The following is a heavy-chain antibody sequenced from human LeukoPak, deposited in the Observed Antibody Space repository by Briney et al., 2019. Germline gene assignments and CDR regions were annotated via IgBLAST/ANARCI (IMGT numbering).Heavy chain of an antibody. CDR1: GFTFTDYY. Sequence: GGSVRLSCAASGFTFTDYYMSWIRQAPGKGLEWLSYISSSGSTIYYADSVKGRFTISRDNAKNSLYLQMNSLRAEDTALYYCAKVSGGNYYDSSGYSHPGDYWGQGTLVTVSS. J-gene: IGHJ4*02. CDR2: ISSSGSTI. D-gene: IGHD3-22*01. CDR3: AKVSGGNYYDSSGYSHPGDY. V-gene: IGHV3-11*01.